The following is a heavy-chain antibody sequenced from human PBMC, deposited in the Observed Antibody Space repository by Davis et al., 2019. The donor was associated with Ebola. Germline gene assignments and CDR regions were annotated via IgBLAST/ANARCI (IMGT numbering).Heavy chain of an antibody. D-gene: IGHD3-22*01. CDR2: ISYRSSYT. CDR3: ARDRYSDGSGYFFEKSH. J-gene: IGHJ4*02. V-gene: IGHV3-11*05. Sequence: PGGSLRLSCAASGFTFSDYYMSWIRQAPGKGLEWLSSISYRSSYTKYADSVKGRFTISRDNAKKSLYLHMNSLRSEERAVYYWARDRYSDGSGYFFEKSHWGQGTLVTVSS. CDR1: GFTFSDYY.